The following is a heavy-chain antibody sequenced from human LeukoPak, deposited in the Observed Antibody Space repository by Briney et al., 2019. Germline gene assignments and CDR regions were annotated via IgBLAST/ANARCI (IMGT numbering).Heavy chain of an antibody. CDR1: GFTSSRYW. CDR2: INSDGRRT. Sequence: GGSLRLSCAASGFTSSRYWMNWVRQVPGKGLVWVSRINSDGRRTSYADSVKGRFTISRDNAKNTLYLQMNSLRAEDTAVYYCARDKESAFHIWGQGTMVTVSS. CDR3: ARDKESAFHI. V-gene: IGHV3-74*01. J-gene: IGHJ3*02.